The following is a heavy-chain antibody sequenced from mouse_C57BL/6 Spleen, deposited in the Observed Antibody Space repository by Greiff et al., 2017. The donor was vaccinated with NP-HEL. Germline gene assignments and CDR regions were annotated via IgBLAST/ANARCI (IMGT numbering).Heavy chain of an antibody. CDR2: INPNNGGT. J-gene: IGHJ4*01. Sequence: EVQLQQSGPELVKPGASVKIPCKASGYTFTDYNMDWVKQSHGKSLEWIGDINPNNGGTNYNQKFKGKATLTVDKSSSTAYMELRSLTSEDTAVYYCAREEPYYAMDYWGQGTSVTVSS. CDR1: GYTFTDYN. CDR3: AREEPYYAMDY. V-gene: IGHV1-18*01.